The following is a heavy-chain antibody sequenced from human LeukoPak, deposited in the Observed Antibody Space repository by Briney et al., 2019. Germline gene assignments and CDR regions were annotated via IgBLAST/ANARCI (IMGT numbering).Heavy chain of an antibody. V-gene: IGHV4-34*01. Sequence: PSETLSLTCAVYGGSFSGYYWSWIRQPPGKGLEWIGEINHSGSTNYNPSLKSRVTISVDTSKNQFSLKLSSVTAADTAVYYCADYSNYGYYYMDVWGKGTRSPSP. CDR3: ADYSNYGYYYMDV. D-gene: IGHD4-11*01. J-gene: IGHJ6*03. CDR1: GGSFSGYY. CDR2: INHSGST.